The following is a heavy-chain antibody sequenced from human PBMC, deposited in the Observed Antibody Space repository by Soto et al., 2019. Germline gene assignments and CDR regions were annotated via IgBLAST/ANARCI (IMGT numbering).Heavy chain of an antibody. J-gene: IGHJ6*02. CDR3: ARGQAAAEDYYYGMDV. CDR2: IIPIFGTA. V-gene: IGHV1-69*06. Sequence: QVQLVQSGAEVKKPGSSVKVSCKASGGTFSSYAISWVRQAPGQGLEWMGGIIPIFGTANYAQKFQGRVTSTADKARRTAYMELSRLTSEDTAVYYCARGQAAAEDYYYGMDVWGQGTTVTVSS. D-gene: IGHD6-13*01. CDR1: GGTFSSYA.